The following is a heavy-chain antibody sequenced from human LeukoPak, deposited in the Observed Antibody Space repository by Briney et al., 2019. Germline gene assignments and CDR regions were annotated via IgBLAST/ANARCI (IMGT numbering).Heavy chain of an antibody. CDR1: GSSISSGGYY. CDR3: ARGKAYYDILTGLGY. D-gene: IGHD3-9*01. Sequence: SETLSLTCTVSGSSISSGGYYWSWIRQHPGKGLEWIGYIYYSGSTYYNPSLKSRVTISVDTSKNQFSLKLSSVTAADTAVYYCARGKAYYDILTGLGYWGQGTLVTVSS. CDR2: IYYSGST. J-gene: IGHJ4*02. V-gene: IGHV4-31*03.